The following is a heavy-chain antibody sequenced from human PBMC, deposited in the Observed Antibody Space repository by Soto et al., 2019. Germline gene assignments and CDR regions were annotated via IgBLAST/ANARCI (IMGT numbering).Heavy chain of an antibody. CDR1: GFTFSSYT. CDR3: ARDLGYNYGHPFDY. V-gene: IGHV3-33*01. Sequence: QVQLVESGGGVVQPGRSLRLSCAASGFTFSSYTIHWVRQAPGKGLEWLALIWFDGSNKYYVDSVKGRFSISRDNAKNTLYLQMNSLRAEDTAVYYCARDLGYNYGHPFDYWGQGTLVTVSS. J-gene: IGHJ4*02. CDR2: IWFDGSNK. D-gene: IGHD5-18*01.